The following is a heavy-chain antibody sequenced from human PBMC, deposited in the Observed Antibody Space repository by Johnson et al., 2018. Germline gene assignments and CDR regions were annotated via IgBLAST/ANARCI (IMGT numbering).Heavy chain of an antibody. D-gene: IGHD3-10*01. CDR1: GFTFSSFG. CDR3: AKDITGSPGGGGMDV. CDR2: IWYDGSNK. J-gene: IGHJ6*02. V-gene: IGHV3-33*03. Sequence: QVQLVESGGGVVQPGRSLRLSCAASGFTFSSFGMHWVRQAPGKGLEWVAVIWYDGSNKYYVDSVKGRFTISRDNAKNSLYLQMTSLRVEDTALYYCAKDITGSPGGGGMDVLGQGTTVTVSS.